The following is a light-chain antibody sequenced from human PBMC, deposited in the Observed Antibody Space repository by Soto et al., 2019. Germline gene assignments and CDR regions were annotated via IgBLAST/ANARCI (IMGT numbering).Light chain of an antibody. CDR1: QSVSAY. V-gene: IGKV1-39*01. CDR3: QQTYSNPI. Sequence: DLQMTQSPSSLSASVGDTVTITCRASQSVSAYLNWYQHKPGRAPKLLIFAASNLQSGVPSRFSGSASGTDFTLTISSLQPEDFATYYCQQTYSNPIFGPGTKVDVK. CDR2: AAS. J-gene: IGKJ3*01.